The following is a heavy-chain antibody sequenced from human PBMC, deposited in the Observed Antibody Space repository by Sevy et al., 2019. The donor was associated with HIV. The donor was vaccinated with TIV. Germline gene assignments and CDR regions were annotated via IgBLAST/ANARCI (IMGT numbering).Heavy chain of an antibody. V-gene: IGHV3-48*02. CDR3: ARANLGYCSGGSYSTFGY. CDR1: GFTFSDYS. Sequence: GGSQRLSCAASGFTFSDYSMNWVRQAPGKGLEWVSYISSSGNTIYYEDSVKGRFTISRDNAKDSLYLQMNTLRDEDTAVYYCARANLGYCSGGSYSTFGYWGQGTLVTVSS. CDR2: ISSSGNTI. D-gene: IGHD2-15*01. J-gene: IGHJ4*02.